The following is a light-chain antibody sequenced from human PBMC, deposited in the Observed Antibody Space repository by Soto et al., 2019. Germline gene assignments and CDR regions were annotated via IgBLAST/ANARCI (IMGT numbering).Light chain of an antibody. CDR2: GAS. CDR1: QSVTNS. CDR3: QQYATAPIT. Sequence: EIVLTQSPATLSLSPGERATLSCRASQSVTNSLAWYQQKPGQAPRLLIYGASSRATGIPDRFSGSGSGTDFTLTISRLEPEDFAVYYCQQYATAPITFGQGTRLEIK. V-gene: IGKV3-20*01. J-gene: IGKJ5*01.